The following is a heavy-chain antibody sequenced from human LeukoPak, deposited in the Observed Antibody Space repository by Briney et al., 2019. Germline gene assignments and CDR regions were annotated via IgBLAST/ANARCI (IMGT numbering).Heavy chain of an antibody. CDR1: GFTFSSYS. J-gene: IGHJ3*02. Sequence: GGSLRLSCAASGFTFSSYSMNWVRQAPGKGLEWVSYISSSSSTIYYADSVKGRFTISRDNAKNSLYLQMNSLRAEGTAVYYCARSGPIGGKDDAFDIWGQGTMVTVSS. CDR2: ISSSSSTI. V-gene: IGHV3-48*01. D-gene: IGHD3-16*01. CDR3: ARSGPIGGKDDAFDI.